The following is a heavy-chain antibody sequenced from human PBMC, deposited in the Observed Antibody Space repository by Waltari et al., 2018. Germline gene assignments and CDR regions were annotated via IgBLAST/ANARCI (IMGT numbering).Heavy chain of an antibody. J-gene: IGHJ2*01. Sequence: QVQLVEYGGGVVQPGRALRLPCASSGFSFSSYAMQWVRRSPGKGLECVAIIPYNGSNKYTADSEKVRFTISRDNSKTTLYLHMNSRRAEDNAVYYCARDQRGLPYWYFVLWGRGTLVTVSS. CDR3: ARDQRGLPYWYFVL. D-gene: IGHD1-26*01. V-gene: IGHV3-30*01. CDR1: GFSFSSYA. CDR2: IPYNGSNK.